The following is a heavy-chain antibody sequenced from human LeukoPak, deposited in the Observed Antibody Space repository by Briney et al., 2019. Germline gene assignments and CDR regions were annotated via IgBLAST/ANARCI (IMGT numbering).Heavy chain of an antibody. J-gene: IGHJ4*02. V-gene: IGHV3-33*01. D-gene: IGHD3-16*01. CDR2: IWYDGSNK. CDR3: ARGPEGLLTFDY. Sequence: PGGSLRLSCAASGFTFSSYGMHWVRQAPGKGLEWVAVIWYDGSNKYYADSVKGRFTISRDNSKNTLYLQINSLRAEDTAVYYCARGPEGLLTFDYWGQGTLVTVSS. CDR1: GFTFSSYG.